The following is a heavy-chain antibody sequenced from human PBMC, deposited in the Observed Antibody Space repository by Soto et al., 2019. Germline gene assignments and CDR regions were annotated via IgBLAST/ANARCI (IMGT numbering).Heavy chain of an antibody. CDR2: IASKPDGGST. V-gene: IGHV3-15*04. Sequence: EVQLVESGGGLVKPGGSLRLSCVASGYTLSDAWMTWVRQAPGKGLEWVGRIASKPDGGSTDFAASVRARFTISRDDSGDTLFLQMNSLKNDDTAVYYCIKMRRGHFNLWGQGTLVTVSS. D-gene: IGHD3-10*01. J-gene: IGHJ4*02. CDR1: GYTLSDAW. CDR3: IKMRRGHFNL.